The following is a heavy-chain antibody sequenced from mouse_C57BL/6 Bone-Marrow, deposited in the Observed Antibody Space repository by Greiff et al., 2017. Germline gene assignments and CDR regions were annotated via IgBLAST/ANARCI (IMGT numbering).Heavy chain of an antibody. CDR1: GFSLTSYG. V-gene: IGHV2-2*01. J-gene: IGHJ1*03. CDR2: IWSGGST. CDR3: ARSTIVTPWYFDV. Sequence: QVQLKESGPGLVQPSQSLSITCTVSGFSLTSYGVHWVRQSPGKGLEWLGVIWSGGSTDYNAAFISRLSISKDNSKIQVFFKMNSLQADDTAIYYCARSTIVTPWYFDVWGTGTTVTVSS. D-gene: IGHD2-5*01.